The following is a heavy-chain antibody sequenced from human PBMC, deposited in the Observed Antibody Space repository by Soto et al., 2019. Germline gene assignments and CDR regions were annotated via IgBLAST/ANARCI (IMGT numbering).Heavy chain of an antibody. D-gene: IGHD3-9*01. CDR2: IYYSGST. CDR1: GGSISSSSYY. V-gene: IGHV4-39*01. CDR3: ARQEGTYYDILTGDYYYYYYGMDV. J-gene: IGHJ6*02. Sequence: SGTLSLTCSVSGGSISSSSYYWGWIPQPPGKGLEWIGSIYYSGSTYYNPSLKIRVTISVDTSKNQFSLKLSSVTAADTAVYYCARQEGTYYDILTGDYYYYYYGMDVWGQGTTVTVSS.